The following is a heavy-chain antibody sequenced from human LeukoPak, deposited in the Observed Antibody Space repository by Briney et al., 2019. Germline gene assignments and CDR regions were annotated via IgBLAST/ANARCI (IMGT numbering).Heavy chain of an antibody. CDR2: MNPNSGNT. CDR3: ASGYYYDSSGYSAFDI. Sequence: GASVKVSCKASGYTFTSYDINWVRQATGQGLEWMGWMNPNSGNTGYAQKFQGRVTMTRNTSISTAYMELSSLRSEDTAVYYCASGYYYDSSGYSAFDIWGKGTMVNVSS. D-gene: IGHD3-22*01. V-gene: IGHV1-8*01. J-gene: IGHJ3*02. CDR1: GYTFTSYD.